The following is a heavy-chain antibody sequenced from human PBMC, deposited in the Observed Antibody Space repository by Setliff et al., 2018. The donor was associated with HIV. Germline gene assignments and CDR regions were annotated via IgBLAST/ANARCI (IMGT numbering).Heavy chain of an antibody. V-gene: IGHV4-59*11. D-gene: IGHD3-16*01. Sequence: SETLSLTCTVSGGSISSHYWSWIRQPPGKGLEWIGYMFYNGRSNYNPSLKSRATISVDASKNRSSLKLRSVTAADTAVYYCARGNPLRWNAFAFDIWGQGTMVTVSS. CDR2: MFYNGRS. J-gene: IGHJ3*02. CDR1: GGSISSHY. CDR3: ARGNPLRWNAFAFDI.